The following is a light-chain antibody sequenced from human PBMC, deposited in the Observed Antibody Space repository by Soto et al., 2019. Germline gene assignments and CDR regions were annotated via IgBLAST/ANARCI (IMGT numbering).Light chain of an antibody. J-gene: IGKJ2*01. CDR3: QQYGSSPMYT. CDR1: QSVSSSY. Sequence: EIVMTQSPGTLSLSPGERATLSCRASQSVSSSYLAWYQQKPGQAPRLLIYGASSRATGIPDRFSGSGSGTDCTLIISLLEPEDFAVYYCQQYGSSPMYTFGQGTKLEIK. V-gene: IGKV3-20*01. CDR2: GAS.